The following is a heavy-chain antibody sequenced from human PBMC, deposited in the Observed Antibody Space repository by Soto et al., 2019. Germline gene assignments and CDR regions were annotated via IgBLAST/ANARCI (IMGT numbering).Heavy chain of an antibody. D-gene: IGHD2-2*01. CDR1: GFTFSSYG. J-gene: IGHJ6*02. V-gene: IGHV3-30*18. CDR3: AKDRVVVPAAPTNYYYYYGMDV. Sequence: GGSLRLSCAASGFTFSSYGMHWVRQAPGKGLEWVAVISYDGSNKYYADSVKGRFTISRGNSKNTLYLQMNSLRAEDTAVYYCAKDRVVVPAAPTNYYYYYGMDVWGQGTTVTVSS. CDR2: ISYDGSNK.